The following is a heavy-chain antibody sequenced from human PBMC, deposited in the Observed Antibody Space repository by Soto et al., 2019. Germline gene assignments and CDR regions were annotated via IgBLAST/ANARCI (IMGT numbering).Heavy chain of an antibody. J-gene: IGHJ4*02. CDR2: IYWNDDK. CDR1: GFSLSTDGVG. D-gene: IGHD4-4*01. V-gene: IGHV2-5*01. CDR3: ARRPRYSNYVDY. Sequence: QITLKESGPTLVKPTQTLTLTCTFSGFSLSTDGVGVGWIRQPPGKALEWLALIYWNDDKRYSPFLKSRLTIAKDTSKNQVVLTMTNVDPAGTATYCCARRPRYSNYVDYWGQGTLVTVSS.